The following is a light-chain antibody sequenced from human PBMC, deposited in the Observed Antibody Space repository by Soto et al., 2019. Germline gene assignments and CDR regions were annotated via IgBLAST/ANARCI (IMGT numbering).Light chain of an antibody. V-gene: IGKV1-5*01. Sequence: DIQMTQSPSTLSAPVGDRVTITCRASQSISSWLAWYQQKPGKAPKLLIYDASSLESGVPSRFSGSGSGTEFTLTISSLQPDDFATYYCQQYNSYPPFGQGTKVDIK. CDR3: QQYNSYPP. CDR1: QSISSW. CDR2: DAS. J-gene: IGKJ1*01.